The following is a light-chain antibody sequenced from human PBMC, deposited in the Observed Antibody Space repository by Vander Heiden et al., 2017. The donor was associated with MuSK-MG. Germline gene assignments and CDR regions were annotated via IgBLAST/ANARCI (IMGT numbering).Light chain of an antibody. J-gene: IGLJ1*01. Sequence: QSVLTQPPSASGSPGPRVTISCSGSTSNIRNKFVDWYRQLPGTAPKLLMYSNNQRPSGVPDRFSGSKSGTSASLVISGLRSEDEADYDCADWDDRLKGVFGSGTKVTVL. CDR2: SNN. CDR3: ADWDDRLKGV. V-gene: IGLV1-47*01. CDR1: TSNIRNKF.